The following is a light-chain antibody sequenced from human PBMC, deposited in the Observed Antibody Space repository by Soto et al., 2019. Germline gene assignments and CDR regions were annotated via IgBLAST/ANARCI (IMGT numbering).Light chain of an antibody. J-gene: IGKJ2*01. V-gene: IGKV3-20*01. CDR2: GAS. CDR3: QQYGSSPYT. Sequence: EIVLTQSPGTLSLSPGERATLSCRASQSVSSSYLAWYQQKPGQAPRLLIYGASSRATGIPDRFSGSGSGTDFTLTISRLEPEDFAVYYCQQYGSSPYTFGQ. CDR1: QSVSSSY.